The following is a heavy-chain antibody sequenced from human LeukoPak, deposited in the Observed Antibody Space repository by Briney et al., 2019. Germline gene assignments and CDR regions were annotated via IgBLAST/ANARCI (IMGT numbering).Heavy chain of an antibody. Sequence: GGSLRLSCSTSGFTFGTSAMSWVRQAPGKGLEWVGFIRHKAYGGTSEYAASVKGRFTISRDDSKSIAYLQMNSLKTEDTAVYYCTSEEAGPSEIWGQGTTVTVSS. CDR1: GFTFGTSA. D-gene: IGHD6-19*01. J-gene: IGHJ6*02. V-gene: IGHV3-49*04. CDR3: TSEEAGPSEI. CDR2: IRHKAYGGTS.